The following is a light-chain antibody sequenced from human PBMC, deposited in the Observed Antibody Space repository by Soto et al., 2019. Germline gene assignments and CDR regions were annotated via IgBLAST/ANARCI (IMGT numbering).Light chain of an antibody. CDR1: SSDVGGYNF. J-gene: IGLJ2*01. CDR3: CSYAGSSTLV. V-gene: IGLV2-23*02. CDR2: EVN. Sequence: QSALTQPASVSGSPGQSITISCTGTSSDVGGYNFVSWFQQHPGKAPKLMIYEVNKRPSGISNRFSGSKSGNTASLTISGLQAEDEADYYFCSYAGSSTLVFGGGTKLTVL.